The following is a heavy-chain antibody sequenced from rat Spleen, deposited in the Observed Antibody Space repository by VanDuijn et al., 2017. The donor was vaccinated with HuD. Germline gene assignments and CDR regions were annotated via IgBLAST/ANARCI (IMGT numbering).Heavy chain of an antibody. CDR3: ARHGDNSVYFDY. J-gene: IGHJ2*01. Sequence: EVHLVESGGGLVQPGRSLKLSCAASGFTFSYYGMAWVRQTPTKGLEWVASINPGGGNIYYRDSVKGRFTFSRDNAKNTQYLQMDSLRSEDTATYYCARHGDNSVYFDYWGQGVMVTVSS. CDR2: INPGGGNI. CDR1: GFTFSYYG. D-gene: IGHD1-10*01. V-gene: IGHV5S14*01.